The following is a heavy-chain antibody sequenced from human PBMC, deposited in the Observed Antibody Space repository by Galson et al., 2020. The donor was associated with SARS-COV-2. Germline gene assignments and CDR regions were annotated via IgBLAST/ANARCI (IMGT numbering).Heavy chain of an antibody. V-gene: IGHV4-4*02. D-gene: IGHD2-15*01. J-gene: IGHJ4*02. CDR1: GDSISSNDW. CDR3: ARSQFCSGGSCPTFAF. CDR2: IYHSGRT. Sequence: SETLSLTCAVSGDSISSNDWWSWVRQPPGKGLEWIGEIYHSGRTNYNPSLKSRVTISVDKSKNQFSLNVNSVTAADTAVYFCARSQFCSGGSCPTFAFWGQGTLVTVSS.